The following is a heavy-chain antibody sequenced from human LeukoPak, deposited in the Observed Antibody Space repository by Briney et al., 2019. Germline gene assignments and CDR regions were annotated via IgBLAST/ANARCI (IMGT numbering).Heavy chain of an antibody. CDR2: IIPFFGTA. D-gene: IGHD3-22*01. CDR3: ARNTDYYDSSVGY. Sequence: SVKVSCKASGGTFSSYAISWVRQAPGQGLEWMGGIIPFFGTANYAQKFQGRVTITADVSTSTAYMELSSLRSEDTAVYYCARNTDYYDSSVGYWGQGTLVTVSS. V-gene: IGHV1-69*13. CDR1: GGTFSSYA. J-gene: IGHJ4*02.